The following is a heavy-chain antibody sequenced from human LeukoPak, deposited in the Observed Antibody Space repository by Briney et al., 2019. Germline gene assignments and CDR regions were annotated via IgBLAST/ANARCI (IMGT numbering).Heavy chain of an antibody. CDR3: ARELPSSGYLDY. J-gene: IGHJ4*02. D-gene: IGHD3-22*01. CDR1: GYTFTNYY. CDR2: INPSGGST. Sequence: ASVKVSCKASGYTFTNYYIHWVRQAPGQGLEWMGVINPSGGSTNYAQKFQARVTMTRDTSTNTVYMELSSLRSEDTALYYCARELPSSGYLDYWGQGTLVTVSS. V-gene: IGHV1-46*01.